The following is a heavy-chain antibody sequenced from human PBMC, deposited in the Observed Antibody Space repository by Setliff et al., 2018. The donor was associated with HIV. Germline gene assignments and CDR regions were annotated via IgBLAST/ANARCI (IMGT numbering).Heavy chain of an antibody. CDR1: GFTFSSYA. D-gene: IGHD2-2*01. V-gene: IGHV3-30*04. CDR2: ISSDGSNK. CDR3: ARDDCSSISCNGKSGFQH. Sequence: GGSLRLSCAASGFTFSSYAMHWVRRAPGKGLEWVVLISSDGSNKKYADSVKGRFTISRDNSKNTLYLQMNSLRAEDTAVYYCARDDCSSISCNGKSGFQHWGQGTLVTVSS. J-gene: IGHJ1*01.